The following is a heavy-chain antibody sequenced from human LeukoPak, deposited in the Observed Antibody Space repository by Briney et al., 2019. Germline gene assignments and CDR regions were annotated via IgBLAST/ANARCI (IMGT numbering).Heavy chain of an antibody. CDR1: GFTFTNYA. V-gene: IGHV3-23*01. J-gene: IGHJ4*02. D-gene: IGHD2-21*01. Sequence: PGGSVRLSCAACGFTFTNYAMSWVRQARGRGLEGVLAISGSGGRTYYAASVRGRFTISRDNSKSTVYVQMSSLRAEDTAVYFCVVVSYCAVDCYDYWGQGTLVTVSS. CDR3: VVVSYCAVDCYDY. CDR2: ISGSGGRT.